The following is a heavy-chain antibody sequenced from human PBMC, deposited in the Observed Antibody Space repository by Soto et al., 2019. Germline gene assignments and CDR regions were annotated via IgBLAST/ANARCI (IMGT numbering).Heavy chain of an antibody. CDR2: IYYTGKT. J-gene: IGHJ5*02. V-gene: IGHV4-31*03. CDR1: GDPLHIGGYY. Sequence: SETLSLTCSVSGDPLHIGGYYWTWIRQRPGEGLEWMGYIYYTGKTYYNPSLESRLTMSVDRSKNQFSLKLNSVTAADTAVYYCGRDLTSNANCIDPWGQGTLVTVSS. CDR3: GRDLTSNANCIDP. D-gene: IGHD2-2*01.